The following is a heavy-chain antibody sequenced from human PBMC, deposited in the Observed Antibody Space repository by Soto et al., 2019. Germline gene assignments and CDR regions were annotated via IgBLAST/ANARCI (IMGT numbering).Heavy chain of an antibody. CDR3: ARDDRQMTSEYFDY. CDR2: IYYSGST. Sequence: SETLSLTCTVSGGSISSGGYYWSWIRQHPGKGLEWIGYIYYSGSTYYNPSLKSRVTISVDTSKNQFSLKLSSVTAADTAVYYCARDDRQMTSEYFDYWGQGTLVTVSS. D-gene: IGHD4-4*01. CDR1: GGSISSGGYY. J-gene: IGHJ4*02. V-gene: IGHV4-31*03.